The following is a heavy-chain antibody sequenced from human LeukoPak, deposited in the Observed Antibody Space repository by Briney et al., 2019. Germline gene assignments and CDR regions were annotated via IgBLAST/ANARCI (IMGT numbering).Heavy chain of an antibody. CDR2: IYYSRSN. Sequence: PSETLSLTCTVSGGSISSSSYYWGWLRQPPGKGLEWFGSIYYSRSNYYNPSLKRLVTISADTSKNQFSLKMSSVTAADTAVYYCARQRGYYVSSGYYTDGWGQGTLVTVSS. J-gene: IGHJ4*02. D-gene: IGHD3-22*01. CDR1: GGSISSSSYY. CDR3: ARQRGYYVSSGYYTDG. V-gene: IGHV4-39*01.